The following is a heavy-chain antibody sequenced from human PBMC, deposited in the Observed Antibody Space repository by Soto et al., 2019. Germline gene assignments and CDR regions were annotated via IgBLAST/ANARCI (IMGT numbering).Heavy chain of an antibody. CDR2: IGPYSGNT. V-gene: IGHV1-18*01. D-gene: IGHD1-1*01. Sequence: QVQLVQSGAEVKKPGASVKVSCKTSGYTFTNYGITWVRQAPGQGLEWMGWIGPYSGNTNYAQKFQGRATMTTETPTTTAYMEVRSLRSDDTAVYYCARERATTGTDYWGQGTLVTVSS. CDR1: GYTFTNYG. CDR3: ARERATTGTDY. J-gene: IGHJ4*02.